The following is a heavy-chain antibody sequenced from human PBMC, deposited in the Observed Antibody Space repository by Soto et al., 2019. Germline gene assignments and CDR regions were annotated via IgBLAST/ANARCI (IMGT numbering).Heavy chain of an antibody. CDR2: IYYSGST. D-gene: IGHD7-27*01. J-gene: IGHJ2*01. Sequence: QLQLQESGPGLVKPSETLSLTCTVSGGSISSSSYYWGWIRQPPGKGLEWIGSIYYSGSTYYNPSLKSRVTISVDTSKNQFSLKLSSVTAADTAVYYCARPVEGWGSLDYWYFDLWGRGTLVTVSS. CDR3: ARPVEGWGSLDYWYFDL. V-gene: IGHV4-39*01. CDR1: GGSISSSSYY.